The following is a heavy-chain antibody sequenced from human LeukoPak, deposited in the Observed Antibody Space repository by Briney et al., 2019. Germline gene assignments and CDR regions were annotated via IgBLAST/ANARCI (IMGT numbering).Heavy chain of an antibody. CDR1: GGSFNGYY. D-gene: IGHD1-14*01. CDR3: ARGRKFGY. CDR2: INHSGST. Sequence: SETLSLPCAVYGGSFNGYYWSWIRPPPGKGLEWIGEINHSGSTNYNPSLKSRVTISVDTSKNQFSLKLSSVTAADTAVYYCARGRKFGYWGQGTLVTVSS. J-gene: IGHJ4*02. V-gene: IGHV4-34*01.